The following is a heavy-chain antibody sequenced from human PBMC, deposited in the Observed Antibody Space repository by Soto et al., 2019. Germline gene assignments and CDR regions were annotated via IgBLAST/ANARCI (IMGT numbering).Heavy chain of an antibody. D-gene: IGHD3-22*01. CDR3: ARDHPLHYYDSSGYYYNYYGMDV. V-gene: IGHV3-48*03. CDR2: ISSSGSTI. Sequence: EVQLVESGGGLVQPGGSLRLSCAASGFTFSSYEMNWVRQAPGKGLEWVSYISSSGSTIYYADSVKGRFTISRDNAKNSLYLQMNSLRAEDTAVYYCARDHPLHYYDSSGYYYNYYGMDVWGQGTTVTVSS. CDR1: GFTFSSYE. J-gene: IGHJ6*02.